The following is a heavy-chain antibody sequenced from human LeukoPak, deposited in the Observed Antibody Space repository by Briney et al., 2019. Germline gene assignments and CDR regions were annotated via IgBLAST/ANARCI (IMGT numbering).Heavy chain of an antibody. CDR3: ARGRRWELLPFDY. J-gene: IGHJ4*02. D-gene: IGHD1-26*01. CDR2: INNSGRT. Sequence: PSDTLSLTRAVYGGSFSGYYWSWIRQPPGKGLEWIGEINNSGRTNSNASIKSRVTISVDTSKNQYSLKLHSVTAADTAVYYCARGRRWELLPFDYWGQGTLVTVSS. CDR1: GGSFSGYY. V-gene: IGHV4-34*01.